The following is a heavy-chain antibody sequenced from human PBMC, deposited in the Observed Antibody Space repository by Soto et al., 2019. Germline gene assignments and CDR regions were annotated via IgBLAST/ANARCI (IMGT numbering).Heavy chain of an antibody. CDR3: ARGYCTTTICDPWFDP. V-gene: IGHV5-51*01. CDR1: GYSFTSYW. J-gene: IGHJ5*02. D-gene: IGHD2-2*01. Sequence: GESLKISCTGVGYSFTSYWIAWVRQMPGKGPEWMRIIYPGDSDTRYSPSFQGQVTISADKSITTVYLQWSSLKASDTAMYYCARGYCTTTICDPWFDPWGQGTLVTVSS. CDR2: IYPGDSDT.